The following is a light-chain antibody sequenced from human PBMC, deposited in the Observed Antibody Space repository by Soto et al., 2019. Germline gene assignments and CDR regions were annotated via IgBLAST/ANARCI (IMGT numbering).Light chain of an antibody. CDR1: QSISTF. V-gene: IGKV1-39*01. CDR3: QQSYRTPIT. Sequence: DIQMTQSPSSLSASVGDRVTLTCRASQSISTFFNWYQQKPGKAPNLLIYAASGLQSGVPSRFSGSGSGTDFTVTISSLQPEDFATYFCQQSYRTPITFGQGTRLEIK. J-gene: IGKJ5*01. CDR2: AAS.